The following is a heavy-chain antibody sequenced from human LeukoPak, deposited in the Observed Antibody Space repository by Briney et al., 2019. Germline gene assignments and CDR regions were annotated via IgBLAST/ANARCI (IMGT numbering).Heavy chain of an antibody. J-gene: IGHJ3*02. CDR3: ARDLGDTVVPAALIRDDAFDI. CDR2: IYYSGST. V-gene: IGHV4-39*07. Sequence: PSETLSLTCTVSGGSISSSSYYWGWIRQPQGKGLEWIGSIYYSGSTYYNPSLKSRVTIPVDTSKNQFSLKLSSVTAADTAVYYCARDLGDTVVPAALIRDDAFDIWGQGTMVTVSS. CDR1: GGSISSSSYY. D-gene: IGHD2-2*01.